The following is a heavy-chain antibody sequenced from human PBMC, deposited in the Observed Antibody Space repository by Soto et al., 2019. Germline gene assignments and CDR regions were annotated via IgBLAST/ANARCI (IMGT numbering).Heavy chain of an antibody. CDR1: GYTFTTYA. Sequence: ASVKVSCKASGYTFTTYAIHWVRQAPGQRLEWMGWINAGNGNTKYSQNFQGRVSITRDTSASTAYMELSSLRSEDTAVYYCARGVSASSLDYWGQGTLVTVSS. CDR2: INAGNGNT. J-gene: IGHJ4*02. D-gene: IGHD6-13*01. V-gene: IGHV1-3*01. CDR3: ARGVSASSLDY.